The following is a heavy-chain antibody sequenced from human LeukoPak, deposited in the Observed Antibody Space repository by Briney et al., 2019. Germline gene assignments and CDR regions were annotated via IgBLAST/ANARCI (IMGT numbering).Heavy chain of an antibody. D-gene: IGHD5-18*01. J-gene: IGHJ4*02. V-gene: IGHV4-31*03. CDR1: GGSISSGGYY. CDR3: ARDDSYGKSDY. CDR2: IYYSGST. Sequence: PSETLSLTCTVSGGSISSGGYYWSWIRQHPGKGLEWIGYIYYSGSTYYNPSLKSRVTISVDTSKNQFSLRLSSVTAADTAVYYCARDDSYGKSDYWGQGTLVTVSS.